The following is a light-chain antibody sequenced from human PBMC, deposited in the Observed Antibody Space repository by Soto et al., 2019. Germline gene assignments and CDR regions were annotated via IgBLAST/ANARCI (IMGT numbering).Light chain of an antibody. CDR1: NSDVGGYDY. V-gene: IGLV1-40*01. J-gene: IGLJ1*01. CDR2: GNI. CDR3: QSYDSTLSDRYV. Sequence: QSVLAQPRSVSGSPGQSVAISCTGTNSDVGGYDYVHWSQQRPGTGPKLLIFGNINRPSGVPDRFSGSKSGTSASLAITGLQAEDEGDYYCQSYDSTLSDRYVFGTGTKVTVL.